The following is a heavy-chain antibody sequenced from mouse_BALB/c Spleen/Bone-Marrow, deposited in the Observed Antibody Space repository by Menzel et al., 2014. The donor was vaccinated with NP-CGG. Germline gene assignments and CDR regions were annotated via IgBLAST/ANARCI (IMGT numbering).Heavy chain of an antibody. CDR3: ARDYDYDY. D-gene: IGHD2-4*01. CDR1: GFTFSSYG. CDR2: INSNGGST. J-gene: IGHJ2*01. Sequence: EVKLQESGGGLVQPGGSLQLSCAASGFTFSSYGMSWVRQTPDKRLELVATINSNGGSTYYPDSVKGRFTISRDNAKNTLYLQMSSLKSEDTAMYYCARDYDYDYWGQGTTLTVSS. V-gene: IGHV5-6-3*01.